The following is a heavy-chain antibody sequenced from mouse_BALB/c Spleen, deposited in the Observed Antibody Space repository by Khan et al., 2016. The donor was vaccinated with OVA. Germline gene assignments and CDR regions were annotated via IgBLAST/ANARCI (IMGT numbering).Heavy chain of an antibody. CDR2: INTHSGVP. CDR3: ARGGATYYRDDGGAMDY. Sequence: QIQLVQSGPELKKPGETVRISCKASGYTFTTAGMQWVQKMPGKGLKWIGWINTHSGVPKYAEDFKGRFAFSLETSASTVYLQITNLKNEDTATNFSARGGATYYRDDGGAMDYWGQGTSVTVSS. D-gene: IGHD2-14*01. J-gene: IGHJ4*01. V-gene: IGHV9-4*02. CDR1: GYTFTTAG.